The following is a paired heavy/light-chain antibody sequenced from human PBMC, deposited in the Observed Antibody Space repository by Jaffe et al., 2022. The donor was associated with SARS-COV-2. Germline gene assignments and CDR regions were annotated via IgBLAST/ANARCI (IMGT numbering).Light chain of an antibody. CDR1: QSLIHSDGNTY. J-gene: IGKJ1*01. Sequence: DIVMTQTPLSSPVTLGQPASISCRSSQSLIHSDGNTYLSWLQQRPGQPPRLLIYKISNRFSGVPDRFSGSGAGTDFTLKISRVEAEDVGVYYCMQATQFPWTFGQGTKVEIK. CDR3: MQATQFPWT. CDR2: KIS. V-gene: IGKV2-24*01.
Heavy chain of an antibody. V-gene: IGHV4-61*02. Sequence: QVQLQESGPGLVKPSQTLSLTCTVSGGSINSGTYFWSWIRQPVGKGLEWIGRAHFSGSTVYNPSLKSRVTISVDTSKNQFSLKLSSVTAADTAVYYCAGDDLVWYKGDKNGVDVWGQGTTVTVSS. CDR3: AGDDLVWYKGDKNGVDV. CDR1: GGSINSGTYF. J-gene: IGHJ6*02. CDR2: AHFSGST. D-gene: IGHD3-3*01.